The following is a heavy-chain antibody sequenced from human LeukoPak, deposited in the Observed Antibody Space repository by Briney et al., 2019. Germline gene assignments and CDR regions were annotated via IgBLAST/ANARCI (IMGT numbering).Heavy chain of an antibody. D-gene: IGHD3/OR15-3a*01. V-gene: IGHV3-11*04. Sequence: GYLRLSCADSGFTFSDYYMSWIRQAPGKGLEWISYISSSGSIIYYADSVKGRFTISRDNAKNSLYLQMNSLGAEDTAVYYCARGGSMNFASGMDVWGKGTTVTVSS. CDR1: GFTFSDYY. CDR2: ISSSGSII. CDR3: ARGGSMNFASGMDV. J-gene: IGHJ6*04.